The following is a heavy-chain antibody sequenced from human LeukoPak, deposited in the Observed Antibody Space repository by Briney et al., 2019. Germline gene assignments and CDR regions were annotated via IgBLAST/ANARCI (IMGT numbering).Heavy chain of an antibody. CDR2: ITRSSNYI. CDR3: ANSRYDSSGYYGIIAY. Sequence: GGSLRLSCAASGFTFSSYSMTWVRQAPGKGLEWVSSITRSSNYIYYADSVKGRCTVSRDNAKNSLHLQINSPRAEDTAVYYCANSRYDSSGYYGIIAYWGLGTLVTVSS. V-gene: IGHV3-21*01. J-gene: IGHJ4*02. CDR1: GFTFSSYS. D-gene: IGHD3-22*01.